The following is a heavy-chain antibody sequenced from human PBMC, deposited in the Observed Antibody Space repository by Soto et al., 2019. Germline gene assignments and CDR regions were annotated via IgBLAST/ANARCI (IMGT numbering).Heavy chain of an antibody. CDR3: AKDGVRSGYQRFDY. V-gene: IGHV3-23*01. D-gene: IGHD3-3*01. Sequence: PGGSLRLSCVASGFTFSSYAMNWVRQAPGKGLEWVSTISATSASTYYADSVKGRFTISRDNSKNTLYLQMNSLRAEDTAAYYCAKDGVRSGYQRFDYWGQGTPVTVSS. CDR1: GFTFSSYA. CDR2: ISATSAST. J-gene: IGHJ4*02.